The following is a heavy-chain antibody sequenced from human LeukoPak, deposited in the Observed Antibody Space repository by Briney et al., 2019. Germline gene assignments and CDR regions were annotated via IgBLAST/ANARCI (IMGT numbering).Heavy chain of an antibody. CDR2: MNPNSGHT. CDR3: ARFSRAAAAKENFDY. CDR1: GYTFTSYD. D-gene: IGHD6-13*01. V-gene: IGHV1-8*01. J-gene: IGHJ4*02. Sequence: ASVKVSCKASGYTFTSYDINWVRQASGQGLEWLGWMNPNSGHTAYAQNFQGRVTITADESTSTAYMELSSLRSEDTAVYYCARFSRAAAAKENFDYWGQGTLVTVSS.